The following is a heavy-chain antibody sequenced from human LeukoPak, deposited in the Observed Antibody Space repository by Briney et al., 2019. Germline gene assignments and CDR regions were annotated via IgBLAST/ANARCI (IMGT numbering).Heavy chain of an antibody. J-gene: IGHJ4*02. V-gene: IGHV4-38-2*02. CDR2: IYHSGSI. CDR1: GYSISNGYF. Sequence: SETLSLNCTVSGYSISNGYFWGWIRQPPGKGLECIGAIYHSGSIYYNPSLKGRVTISVDTSKNQFSLKLNSLTAADTAVYYCARAIRTGLGIGSFDGWGQGTLVTVSS. D-gene: IGHD7-27*01. CDR3: ARAIRTGLGIGSFDG.